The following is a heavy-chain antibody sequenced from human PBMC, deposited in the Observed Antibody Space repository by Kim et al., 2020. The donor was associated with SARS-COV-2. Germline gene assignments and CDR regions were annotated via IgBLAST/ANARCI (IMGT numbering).Heavy chain of an antibody. V-gene: IGHV3-15*01. J-gene: IGHJ6*02. Sequence: PGGSLRLSCAASGFTFSNAWMNWVRQAPGKGLEWVGHIKSKAGGGTTDYAAPVKGRFTISRDDSKNTSSLQMNGLRVEDTAVYYCTTGFNNWKHWGQGTTVTVSS. CDR3: TTGFNNWKH. CDR2: IKSKAGGGTT. D-gene: IGHD1-20*01. CDR1: GFTFSNAW.